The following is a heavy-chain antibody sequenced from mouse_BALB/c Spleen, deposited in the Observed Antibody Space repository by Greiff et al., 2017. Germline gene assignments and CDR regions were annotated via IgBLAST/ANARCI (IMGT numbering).Heavy chain of an antibody. CDR2: ISSGGSYT. Sequence: EVQGVESGGDLVKPGGSLKLSCAASGFTFSSYGMSWVRQTPDKRLEWVATISSGGSYTYYPDSVKGRFTISRDNAKNTLYLQMSSLKSEDTAMYYCARRGDSSGYADYWGQGTTLTVSS. CDR3: ARRGDSSGYADY. J-gene: IGHJ2*01. CDR1: GFTFSSYG. D-gene: IGHD3-2*01. V-gene: IGHV5-6*01.